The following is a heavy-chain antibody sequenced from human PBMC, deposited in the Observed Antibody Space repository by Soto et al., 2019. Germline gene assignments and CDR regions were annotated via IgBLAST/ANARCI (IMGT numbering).Heavy chain of an antibody. Sequence: GGSLRLSCAASGFTFDDYTMHWVRQAPGKGLEWVSLISWDGGSTYYADSVKGRFTISRDNSKNSLYLQMNSLRTEDTALYYCAKGVTIYGGHCYGLAVWRQGTTVTVSS. CDR3: AKGVTIYGGHCYGLAV. V-gene: IGHV3-43*01. CDR1: GFTFDDYT. CDR2: ISWDGGST. D-gene: IGHD5-18*01. J-gene: IGHJ6*01.